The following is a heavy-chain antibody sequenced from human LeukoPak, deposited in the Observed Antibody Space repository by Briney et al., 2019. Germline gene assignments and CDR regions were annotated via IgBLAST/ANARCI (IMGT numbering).Heavy chain of an antibody. CDR1: GFTFSGYA. CDR2: ISGSGGST. J-gene: IGHJ5*02. Sequence: GGSLRLSCAASGFTFSGYAMSWVRQAPGKGLEWVSAISGSGGSTYYADSVKGRFTISRDNSKNTLYLQMNSLRAEDTAVYYCAKEYDSSGYNNWFDPWGQGTLVTVSS. CDR3: AKEYDSSGYNNWFDP. V-gene: IGHV3-23*01. D-gene: IGHD3-22*01.